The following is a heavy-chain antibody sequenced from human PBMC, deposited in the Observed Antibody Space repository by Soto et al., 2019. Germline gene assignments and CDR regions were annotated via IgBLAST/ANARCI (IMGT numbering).Heavy chain of an antibody. CDR1: GYTLTELS. J-gene: IGHJ2*01. Sequence: QVQLVQSGAEVKKPGASVKVSCKVSGYTLTELSMHWVRQAPGKGLEWMGGFDPEDGETIYAQKFQGRVTMTEDTSTDTAYMDVSSLRSEDTAVYYCATEARYCSGGSCYGTWYFDLWGRGTLVTVSS. V-gene: IGHV1-24*01. CDR2: FDPEDGET. D-gene: IGHD2-15*01. CDR3: ATEARYCSGGSCYGTWYFDL.